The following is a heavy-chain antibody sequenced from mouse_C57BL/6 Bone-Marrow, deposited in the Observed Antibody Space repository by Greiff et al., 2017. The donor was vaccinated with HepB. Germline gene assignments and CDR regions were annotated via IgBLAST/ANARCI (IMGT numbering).Heavy chain of an antibody. Sequence: EVQVVESGGGLVQPGGSLKLSCAASGFTFSDYYMYWVRQTPEKRLEWVAYISNGGGSTYYPDTVKGRFTISRDNAKNTLYLQMSRLKSEDTAMYYCARFTTVVVHWYFDVWGTGTTVTVSS. CDR1: GFTFSDYY. CDR2: ISNGGGST. J-gene: IGHJ1*03. CDR3: ARFTTVVVHWYFDV. D-gene: IGHD1-1*01. V-gene: IGHV5-12*01.